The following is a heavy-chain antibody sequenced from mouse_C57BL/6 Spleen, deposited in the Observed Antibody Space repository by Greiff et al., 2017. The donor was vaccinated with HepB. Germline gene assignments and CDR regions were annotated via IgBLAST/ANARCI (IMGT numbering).Heavy chain of an antibody. Sequence: EVKLVESGPELVKPGDSVKISCKASGYSFTGYFMNWVMQSHGKSLEWIGRINPYNGDTFYNQKFKGKATLTVDKSSSTAHMELRSLTSEDSAVYYCARGGIFGNYYAMDYWGQGTSVTVSS. V-gene: IGHV1-20*01. D-gene: IGHD3-1*01. J-gene: IGHJ4*01. CDR2: INPYNGDT. CDR3: ARGGIFGNYYAMDY. CDR1: GYSFTGYF.